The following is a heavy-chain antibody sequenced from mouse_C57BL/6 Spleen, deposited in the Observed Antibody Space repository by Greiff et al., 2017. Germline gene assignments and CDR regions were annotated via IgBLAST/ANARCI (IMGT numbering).Heavy chain of an antibody. V-gene: IGHV1-81*01. CDR1: GYTFTSYG. CDR3: ARGLDYYAMDY. CDR2: IYPRSGNT. Sequence: VQLQESGAELARPGASVKLSCKASGYTFTSYGISWVKQRTGQGLEWIGEIYPRSGNTYYNEKFKGKATLTADKSSSTAYMELRSPTSEDSAVYFCARGLDYYAMDYWGQGTSVTVSS. J-gene: IGHJ4*01. D-gene: IGHD3-3*01.